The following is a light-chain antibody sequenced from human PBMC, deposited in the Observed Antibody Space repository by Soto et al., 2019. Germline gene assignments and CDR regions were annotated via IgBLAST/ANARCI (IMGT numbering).Light chain of an antibody. Sequence: QSALTQPASVSGSPGQSITISCTGTSSDIGGYNYVSWYQQHPGKAPKLMVYDVSSRPSGVSNRFSGSKSGNTASLTISGLQGEDEGDYYCSSYTSSSALYVFGTGTKVTVL. J-gene: IGLJ1*01. CDR2: DVS. CDR3: SSYTSSSALYV. V-gene: IGLV2-14*03. CDR1: SSDIGGYNY.